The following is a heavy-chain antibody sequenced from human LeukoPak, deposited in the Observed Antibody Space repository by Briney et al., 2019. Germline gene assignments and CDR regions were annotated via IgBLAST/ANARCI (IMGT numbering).Heavy chain of an antibody. D-gene: IGHD2-2*01. CDR3: AREYTRSSTSCYGV. J-gene: IGHJ4*02. Sequence: SETLSLTCTVSGGSISSYYWSWIRQPAGKGLEWIGRIYTSGSTNYNPSLKSRVTMSVDTSKNRFSLKLSSVTAADTAVYYCAREYTRSSTSCYGVWGQGTLVTVSS. CDR1: GGSISSYY. V-gene: IGHV4-4*07. CDR2: IYTSGST.